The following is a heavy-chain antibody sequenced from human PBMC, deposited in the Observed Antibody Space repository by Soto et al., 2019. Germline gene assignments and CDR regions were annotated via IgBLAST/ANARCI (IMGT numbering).Heavy chain of an antibody. Sequence: QVQLVQSGAEVKKPGSSVKVSCKASGGTFSSYTISWVRQAPGQGLEWMGRIIPILGIANYAQKFQGRVTSXAXKXXSTAYMELSSLRSEDTAVYYCARGLAGDLQSSFDYWGQGTLVTVSS. CDR1: GGTFSSYT. CDR2: IIPILGIA. J-gene: IGHJ4*02. V-gene: IGHV1-69*02. CDR3: ARGLAGDLQSSFDY.